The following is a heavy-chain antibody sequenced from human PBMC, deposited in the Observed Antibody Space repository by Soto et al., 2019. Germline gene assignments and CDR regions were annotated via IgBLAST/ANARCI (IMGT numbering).Heavy chain of an antibody. CDR1: GGSFSGYY. CDR3: ARETSITIFGVVIIPDYFDY. J-gene: IGHJ4*02. V-gene: IGHV4-34*01. CDR2: INHSGST. D-gene: IGHD3-3*01. Sequence: SETLSLTCAVYGGSFSGYYWSWIRQPPGKGLEWIGEINHSGSTNYNPSLKSRVTISVDTSKNQFSLKLSSVTAADTAVYYCARETSITIFGVVIIPDYFDYWGQGTLVTVS.